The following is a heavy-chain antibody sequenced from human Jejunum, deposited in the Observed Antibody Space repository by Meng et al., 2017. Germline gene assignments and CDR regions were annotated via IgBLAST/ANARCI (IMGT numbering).Heavy chain of an antibody. V-gene: IGHV3-23*01. CDR1: GFTFSNCA. Sequence: GGSLRLSCVASGFTFSNCAMSWVRQAPGKGLEWLADITGSGNDPFHVDSLKGRFTISRDNSKNTLYLQMESLRVEDTAIYYCAKVRLGGMAADLTDWGQGTLVTVSS. CDR2: ITGSGNDP. CDR3: AKVRLGGMAADLTD. J-gene: IGHJ4*02. D-gene: IGHD5-24*01.